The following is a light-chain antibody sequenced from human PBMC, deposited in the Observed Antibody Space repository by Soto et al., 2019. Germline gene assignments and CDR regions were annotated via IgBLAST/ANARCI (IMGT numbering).Light chain of an antibody. CDR3: CSSGGSPTYV. CDR1: SSNVGSYKL. V-gene: IGLV2-23*02. Sequence: QSALTQPASVSGSPGQSITISCTGTSSNVGSYKLVSWYQQHPGKAPKLMIFEVNKRPSGVSNRFSGSKSGNTASLTISGLKVEDEADYYCCSSGGSPTYVLELGPRSPS. CDR2: EVN. J-gene: IGLJ1*01.